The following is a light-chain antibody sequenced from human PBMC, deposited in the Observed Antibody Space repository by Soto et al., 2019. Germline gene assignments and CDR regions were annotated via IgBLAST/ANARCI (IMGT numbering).Light chain of an antibody. CDR2: GAS. V-gene: IGKV3-15*01. CDR1: QSVSSY. J-gene: IGKJ1*01. CDR3: QQYNNWPRL. Sequence: EIVLTQSPGTLSLSPWERATLSCRASQSVSSYLAWYQQKPGQAPRLLIYGASTRATGIPARFSGSGSGTEFTLTISSLQSEDFAVYYCQQYNNWPRLFGQGTKVDIK.